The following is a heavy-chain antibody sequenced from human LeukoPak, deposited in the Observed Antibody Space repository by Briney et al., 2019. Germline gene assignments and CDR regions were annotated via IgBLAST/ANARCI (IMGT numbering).Heavy chain of an antibody. Sequence: SETLSLTCAVSGYSISSGYYWSWIRQPPGKGLEWIGYIYYSGSTYYNPSLKSRVTISVDTSKNQFSLKLSSVTAADTAVYYCAREVWADNWNYFDYWGQGTLVTVSS. CDR2: IYYSGST. CDR3: AREVWADNWNYFDY. J-gene: IGHJ4*02. D-gene: IGHD1-20*01. V-gene: IGHV4-30-4*08. CDR1: GYSISSGYY.